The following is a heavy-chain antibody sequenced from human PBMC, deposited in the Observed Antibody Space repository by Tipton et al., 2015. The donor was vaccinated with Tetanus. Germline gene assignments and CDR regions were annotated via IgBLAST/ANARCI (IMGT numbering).Heavy chain of an antibody. V-gene: IGHV4-34*01. CDR2: INHSGST. CDR1: GGSFSGYY. Sequence: TLSLTCAVYGGSFSGYYWSWIRQPPGKGLEWIGEINHSGSTNYNPSLKSRVTISVDTSKDQFSLKLSSVTAADTAVYYCARGPGIVGAAFDYWGQGTLVTVSS. J-gene: IGHJ4*02. CDR3: ARGPGIVGAAFDY. D-gene: IGHD1-26*01.